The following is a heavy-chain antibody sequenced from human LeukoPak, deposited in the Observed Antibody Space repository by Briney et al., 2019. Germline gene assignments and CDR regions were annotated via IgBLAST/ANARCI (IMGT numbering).Heavy chain of an antibody. CDR3: ARQEGFYDAFDI. V-gene: IGHV4-59*08. J-gene: IGHJ3*02. CDR1: GGSINSYY. CDR2: IYYSRST. Sequence: SETLSLTCTVSGGSINSYYWSWIRQPPGKGLEWIGYIYYSRSTNYNPSLKSRVTISVDTSKNQFSLKLSSVTAADTAVYYCARQEGFYDAFDIWGQGTMVTVSS.